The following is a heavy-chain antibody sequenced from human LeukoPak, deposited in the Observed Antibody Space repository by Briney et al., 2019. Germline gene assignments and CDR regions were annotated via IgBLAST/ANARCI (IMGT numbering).Heavy chain of an antibody. CDR1: GFTFSSYS. J-gene: IGHJ4*02. CDR3: ARDLPYYYDSSGYDNVDY. Sequence: GGSLRLSCAASGFTFSSYSMNWVRQAPGKGLEWVSYISSSSSTIYYADSVKGRFTNSRDNAKNSLYLQMNSLRDEDTAVYYCARDLPYYYDSSGYDNVDYWGQGTLVTVSS. D-gene: IGHD3-22*01. V-gene: IGHV3-48*02. CDR2: ISSSSSTI.